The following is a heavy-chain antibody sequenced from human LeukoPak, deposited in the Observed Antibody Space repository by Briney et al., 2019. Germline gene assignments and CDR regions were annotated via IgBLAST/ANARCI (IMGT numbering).Heavy chain of an antibody. CDR2: IHHSGNT. V-gene: IGHV4-4*02. D-gene: IGHD6-13*01. Sequence: PSETLSLTCSVSGASISTNYWWGWVRQPPGKGLEWIGEIHHSGNTNYHPSLKSRVTISVDTSKNQFSLKLSSVTAADTAVYYCARGASQPQAAAGLLDYWGQGTLVTVSS. CDR1: GASISTNYW. CDR3: ARGASQPQAAAGLLDY. J-gene: IGHJ4*02.